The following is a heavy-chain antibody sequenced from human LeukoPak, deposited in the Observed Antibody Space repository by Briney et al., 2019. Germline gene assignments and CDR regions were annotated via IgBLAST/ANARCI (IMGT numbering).Heavy chain of an antibody. Sequence: ASVKVSCKASGGTFSSYTISWVRLAPGQGLEWMGRIIPILGIANYAQKFQGRVTITADKSTSTAYMELSSLRSEDTAVYYCAREDCSGGSCYPYYDSSGYYSHWGQGTLVTV. CDR1: GGTFSSYT. CDR3: AREDCSGGSCYPYYDSSGYYSH. J-gene: IGHJ4*02. CDR2: IIPILGIA. V-gene: IGHV1-69*04. D-gene: IGHD3-22*01.